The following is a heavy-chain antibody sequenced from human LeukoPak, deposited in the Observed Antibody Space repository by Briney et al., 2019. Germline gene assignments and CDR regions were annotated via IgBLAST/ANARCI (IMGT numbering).Heavy chain of an antibody. CDR2: INHSGST. CDR1: GGSFSGYY. J-gene: IGHJ4*02. Sequence: SETLSLTCAVYGGSFSGYYWSWIRQPPGKGLEWIGEINHSGSTNYNPSLKSRVTISVDTSKNQFSLKLSSVTAADTAVYYCARDGRRYSYEVPNFDYWGQGTLVTVSS. CDR3: ARDGRRYSYEVPNFDY. V-gene: IGHV4-34*01. D-gene: IGHD5-18*01.